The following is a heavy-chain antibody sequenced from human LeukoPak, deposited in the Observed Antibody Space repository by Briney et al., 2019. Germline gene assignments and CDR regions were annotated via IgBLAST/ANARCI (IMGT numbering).Heavy chain of an antibody. CDR2: ISAYNGNT. CDR3: ARARPGAYCGTTSRFSDY. V-gene: IGHV1-18*01. D-gene: IGHD2-2*01. J-gene: IGHJ4*02. CDR1: GYIFTSYG. Sequence: ASVKVSCKASGYIFTSYGISWVRQGPGQGLEWVGWISAYNGNTKFAPNLQDRVTMTTDTSTATAYMELRSLRLNDTAVYFCARARPGAYCGTTSRFSDYWGQGTLVTVSS.